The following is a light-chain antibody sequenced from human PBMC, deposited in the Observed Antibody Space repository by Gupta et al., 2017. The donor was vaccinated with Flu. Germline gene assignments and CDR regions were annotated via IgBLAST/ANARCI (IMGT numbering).Light chain of an antibody. J-gene: IGLJ1*01. CDR3: AAWDDSLNGRYV. Sequence: QSVLAQPPSASGTPGQRVTISCSGSSSNVGSNAVHWYQQVPGTAPKLLIYDNNQRPSGVPDRFSGSKSGTSASLAISGLQSEDEADYYCAAWDDSLNGRYVFGTGTEVTVL. CDR1: SSNVGSNA. V-gene: IGLV1-44*01. CDR2: DNN.